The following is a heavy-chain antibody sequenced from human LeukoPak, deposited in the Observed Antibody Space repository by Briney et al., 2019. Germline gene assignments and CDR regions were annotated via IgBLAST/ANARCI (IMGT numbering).Heavy chain of an antibody. J-gene: IGHJ4*02. CDR1: GFTFSSYS. D-gene: IGHD6-19*01. CDR3: ARASSGWYGNFDY. Sequence: PRRSLRLSCAASGFTFSSYSMNCVRQAPGKGLEWVSSIITSSSYIYYADSVKGRFTISRDNAKNSLYLQMNSLRAEDTAVYYCARASSGWYGNFDYWGQGTLVTVSS. CDR2: IITSSSYI. V-gene: IGHV3-21*01.